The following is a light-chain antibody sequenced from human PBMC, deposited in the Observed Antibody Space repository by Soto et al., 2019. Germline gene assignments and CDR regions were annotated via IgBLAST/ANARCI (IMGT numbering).Light chain of an antibody. CDR2: DVS. J-gene: IGLJ2*01. CDR3: SSYTSSITVV. V-gene: IGLV2-14*03. CDR1: SSDVGGYNY. Sequence: QSALTQPASVSGSPGQSITISCTGTSSDVGGYNYVSWHQQHPGKVPKLMIYDVSHRPSGVSNRFSGSKSGNTASLTISGLQAEDEAHYYCSSYTSSITVVFGGGTKLTVL.